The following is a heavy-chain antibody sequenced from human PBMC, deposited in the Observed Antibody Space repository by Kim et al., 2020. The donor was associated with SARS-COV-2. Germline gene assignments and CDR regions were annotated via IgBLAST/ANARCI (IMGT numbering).Heavy chain of an antibody. D-gene: IGHD6-13*01. Sequence: GGSLRLSCAASGFTFDDYAMHWVRQAPGKGLEWVSLISGDGGSTYYADSVKGRFTISRDNSKNSLYLQMNSLRTEDTALYYCAKDWAYSSSWYLRSGFDYWGQGTLVTVSS. CDR2: ISGDGGST. CDR1: GFTFDDYA. CDR3: AKDWAYSSSWYLRSGFDY. J-gene: IGHJ4*02. V-gene: IGHV3-43*02.